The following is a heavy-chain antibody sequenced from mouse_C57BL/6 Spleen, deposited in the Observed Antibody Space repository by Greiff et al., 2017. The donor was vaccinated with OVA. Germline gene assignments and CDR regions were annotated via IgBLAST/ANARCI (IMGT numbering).Heavy chain of an antibody. D-gene: IGHD4-1*01. Sequence: QVQLKESGPELVKPGASVKISCKASGYAFSGSWMNWVKQRPGKGLEWIGRIYPGDGDTNYNGKFKGKATLTADKSSSTAYMQLSSLTSEDSAVYFCARWDEGYAMDYWGQGTSVTVSS. V-gene: IGHV1-82*01. CDR1: GYAFSGSW. CDR3: ARWDEGYAMDY. CDR2: IYPGDGDT. J-gene: IGHJ4*01.